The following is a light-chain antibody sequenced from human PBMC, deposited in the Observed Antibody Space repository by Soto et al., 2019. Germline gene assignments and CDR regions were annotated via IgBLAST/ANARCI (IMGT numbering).Light chain of an antibody. Sequence: EIVLTQSPGTLSLSPGERATLSCMASQTLTTRFLAWYQQKPGQAPSLLIYGASSRATGIPDRFSGSGSGTEYTLTISTLEPEEFAVYSWQQYADLPYTFGQGTTLEIK. CDR2: GAS. CDR3: QQYADLPYT. CDR1: QTLTTRF. V-gene: IGKV3-20*01. J-gene: IGKJ2*01.